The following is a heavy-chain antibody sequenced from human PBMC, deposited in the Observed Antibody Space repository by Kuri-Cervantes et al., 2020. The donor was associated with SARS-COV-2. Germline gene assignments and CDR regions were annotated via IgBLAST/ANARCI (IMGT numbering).Heavy chain of an antibody. CDR2: IYYSGST. D-gene: IGHD6-13*01. J-gene: IGHJ2*01. CDR3: ARGRGIAAAGTGSPAPGYFDL. V-gene: IGHV4-61*05. Sequence: SETLSLTCTVSGGSISSSSYYWGWIRQPPGKGLEWIGYIYYSGSTNYNPSLKSRVTISVDTSKNQFSLKLSSVTAADTAVYYCARGRGIAAAGTGSPAPGYFDLWGRGTLVTVSS. CDR1: GGSISSSSYY.